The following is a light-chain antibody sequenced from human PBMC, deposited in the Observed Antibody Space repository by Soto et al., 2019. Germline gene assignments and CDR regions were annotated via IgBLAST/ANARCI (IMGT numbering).Light chain of an antibody. CDR1: ESVTGTY. V-gene: IGKV3-20*01. CDR3: QQYGNSPFT. J-gene: IGKJ4*01. Sequence: EIVLTQSPGTLSLSPGERATLSCRASESVTGTYLAWYQQKLGQAPRLLIFGASNRATGIPDRFSASGSGTEFTLTISRLEPEDFAEYFCQQYGNSPFTFGGGTKVDIK. CDR2: GAS.